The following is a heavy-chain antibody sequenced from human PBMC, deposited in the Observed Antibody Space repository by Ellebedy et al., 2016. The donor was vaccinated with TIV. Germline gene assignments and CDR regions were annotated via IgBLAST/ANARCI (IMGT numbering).Heavy chain of an antibody. CDR1: GFNFPTAW. D-gene: IGHD4-17*01. CDR3: ARFMESLHGENYGDWSL. J-gene: IGHJ4*02. Sequence: GESLKISXAASGFNFPTAWMSWVRQGPGKAPEWVAHINPDGSQKAYVDSMKGRFTISRDNAKNSLYLQMNSLRAEDTAVYYCARFMESLHGENYGDWSLWGQGTLVTVSS. CDR2: INPDGSQK. V-gene: IGHV3-7*03.